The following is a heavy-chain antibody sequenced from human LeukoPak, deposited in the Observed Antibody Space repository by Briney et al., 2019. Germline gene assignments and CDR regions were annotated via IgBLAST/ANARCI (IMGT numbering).Heavy chain of an antibody. Sequence: SETLSLTCAVYGGSFSGYYWSWIRQPPGKGLEWIGEINHSGSTNYSPSPKSRVTISVDTSKNQFSLKLSSVTAADTAVYYCAREVVVVPAAMLDGYYYGMDVWGQGTTVTVSS. CDR3: AREVVVVPAAMLDGYYYGMDV. CDR2: INHSGST. J-gene: IGHJ6*02. V-gene: IGHV4-34*01. CDR1: GGSFSGYY. D-gene: IGHD2-2*01.